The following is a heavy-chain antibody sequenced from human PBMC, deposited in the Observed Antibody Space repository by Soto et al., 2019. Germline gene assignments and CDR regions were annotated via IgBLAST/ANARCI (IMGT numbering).Heavy chain of an antibody. CDR1: GGSISSGGYY. CDR2: IYYSGST. CDR3: ARDERGESSGWHYSYGMDV. Sequence: SETLSLTCTVSGGSISSGGYYWSWIRQHPGKGLEWIGYIYYSGSTYYNPSLKSRVTISVDTSKNQFSLKLSSVTAADTAVYYCARDERGESSGWHYSYGMDVWGQGTTVTVSS. J-gene: IGHJ6*02. D-gene: IGHD6-19*01. V-gene: IGHV4-31*03.